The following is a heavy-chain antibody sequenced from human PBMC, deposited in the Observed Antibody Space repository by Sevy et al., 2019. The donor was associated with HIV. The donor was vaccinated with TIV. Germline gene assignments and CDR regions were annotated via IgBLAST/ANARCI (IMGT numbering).Heavy chain of an antibody. D-gene: IGHD1-1*01. CDR1: GFTFSTYG. CDR2: ISYDGFKT. J-gene: IGHJ4*02. V-gene: IGHV3-30*18. CDR3: AKDGGWYNYAPSDY. Sequence: GGSLRLSCAASGFTFSTYGMHGVRQAPCKGLEWVAVISYDGFKTYYADSMKGRFTISRDNSKNTLYLQMNSLRVEDTALYFCAKDGGWYNYAPSDYWGLGTLVTVSS.